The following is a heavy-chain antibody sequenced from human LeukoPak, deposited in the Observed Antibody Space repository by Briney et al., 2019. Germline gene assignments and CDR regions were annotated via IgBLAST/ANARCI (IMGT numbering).Heavy chain of an antibody. CDR3: AKGNRFGSGSYSEY. J-gene: IGHJ4*02. D-gene: IGHD3-10*01. Sequence: PGGSLRLSCAPSGFTFSSYAMTWVRHAPGKGLEWVSGMSGSGGSTYDADSVKGRFTISRDNPKNTLYLQMNSLRIDDTAVYYCAKGNRFGSGSYSEYWGQGTLVTVSS. V-gene: IGHV3-23*01. CDR2: MSGSGGST. CDR1: GFTFSSYA.